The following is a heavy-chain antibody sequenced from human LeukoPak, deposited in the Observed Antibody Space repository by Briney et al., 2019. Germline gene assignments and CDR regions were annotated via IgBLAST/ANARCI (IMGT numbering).Heavy chain of an antibody. V-gene: IGHV3-30-3*01. D-gene: IGHD2-21*01. CDR3: ARDTQSLVILDY. Sequence: PGGSLRLSCAASGFTFSSYAMHWVRQAPGKGLEWVAVISYDGSNKYYTDSVKGRFTISRDNSKNTLYLQMNSLRAEDTAVYYCARDTQSLVILDYWGQGTLVTVSS. J-gene: IGHJ4*02. CDR2: ISYDGSNK. CDR1: GFTFSSYA.